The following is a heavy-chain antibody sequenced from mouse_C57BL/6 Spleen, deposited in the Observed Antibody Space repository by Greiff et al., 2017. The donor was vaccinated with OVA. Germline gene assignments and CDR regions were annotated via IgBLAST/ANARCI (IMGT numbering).Heavy chain of an antibody. CDR2: INPNNGGT. CDR3: APFYYGYDAVDY. J-gene: IGHJ2*01. Sequence: VQLQQSGPELVKPGASVKISCKASGYTFTDYYMNWVKQSHGKSLEWIGDINPNNGGTSYNQKFKGKATLTVDKSSSTAYMELRSLTSEDSAVYYCAPFYYGYDAVDYWGQGTTLTVSS. D-gene: IGHD2-2*01. V-gene: IGHV1-26*01. CDR1: GYTFTDYY.